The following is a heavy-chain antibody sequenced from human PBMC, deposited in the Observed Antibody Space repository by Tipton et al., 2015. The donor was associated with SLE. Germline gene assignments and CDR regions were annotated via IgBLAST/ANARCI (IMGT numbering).Heavy chain of an antibody. J-gene: IGHJ4*02. Sequence: SLRLSCAVSEFTFSSYWIHWVRQAPGKGLEWISYISYSSATIHYADSVKGRFTISRDNAKNSLYLQMSSLRAEDTAVYYCARDYRELAIDYWGQGAVVTVSS. D-gene: IGHD1-1*01. CDR3: ARDYRELAIDY. CDR2: ISYSSATI. V-gene: IGHV3-48*01. CDR1: EFTFSSYW.